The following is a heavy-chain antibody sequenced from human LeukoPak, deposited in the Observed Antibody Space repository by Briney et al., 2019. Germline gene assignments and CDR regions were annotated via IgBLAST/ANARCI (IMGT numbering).Heavy chain of an antibody. Sequence: ASVKVSCKASGGTFSNYPIIWVRQAPGRGLEWLGGIIPIYGTANYAQMFQGRITLTAHESMATAYMELSSLTSDDTAMYFCATHTGGYNYWWFDIWGQGTLVTVSS. CDR3: ATHTGGYNYWWFDI. J-gene: IGHJ5*02. CDR2: IIPIYGTA. D-gene: IGHD5-24*01. CDR1: GGTFSNYP. V-gene: IGHV1-69*13.